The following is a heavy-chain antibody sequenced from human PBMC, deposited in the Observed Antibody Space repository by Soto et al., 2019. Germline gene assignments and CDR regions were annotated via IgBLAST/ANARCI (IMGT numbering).Heavy chain of an antibody. Sequence: ASVKVSCKASGYTFTGYYMHWVRQAPGQGLEWMGWINPNSGGTNYAQKFQGWVTMTRDTSISTAYMELSRLRSDDTAVYYCARGASSGWQNYYYGMDVWGQGTTVTVSS. CDR1: GYTFTGYY. CDR2: INPNSGGT. CDR3: ARGASSGWQNYYYGMDV. V-gene: IGHV1-2*04. J-gene: IGHJ6*02. D-gene: IGHD6-19*01.